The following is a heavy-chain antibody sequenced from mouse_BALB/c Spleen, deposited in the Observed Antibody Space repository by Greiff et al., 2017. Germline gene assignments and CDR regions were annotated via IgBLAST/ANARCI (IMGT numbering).Heavy chain of an antibody. Sequence: EVQLQQSGAELVRSGASVKLSCTASGFNIKDYYMHWVKQRPEQGLEWIGWIDPENGDTEYAPKFQGKATMTADTSSNTAYLQLSSLTSEDTAVYYCNAASFDYWGQGTTLTVSS. CDR1: GFNIKDYY. CDR3: NAASFDY. J-gene: IGHJ2*01. V-gene: IGHV14-4*02. CDR2: IDPENGDT.